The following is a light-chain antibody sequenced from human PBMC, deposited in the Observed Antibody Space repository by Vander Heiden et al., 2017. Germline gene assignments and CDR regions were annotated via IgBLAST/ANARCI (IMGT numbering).Light chain of an antibody. CDR1: QSVTSNY. Sequence: EIVFTQSPVTLSLSPGERATLSCRASQSVTSNYLAWCQQRPGQAPRLLIYGASIRATGIPDRFSGSGSGTDFTLTISRLEPDDFAVYYCQQYAGAPITFGQGTRLEIK. J-gene: IGKJ5*01. V-gene: IGKV3-20*01. CDR3: QQYAGAPIT. CDR2: GAS.